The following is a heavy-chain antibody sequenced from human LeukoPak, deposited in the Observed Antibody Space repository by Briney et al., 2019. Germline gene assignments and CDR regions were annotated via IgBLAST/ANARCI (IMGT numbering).Heavy chain of an antibody. Sequence: GGSLRLSCAASGFTLSSYEMNWVRQAPGKGLEWMSYISSSSRNKNYADSVKGRFTIYRDNAKNSLYLQMSSLRAEDTAVYYCAREGYYDSSGYLWVFDYWGQGTLVTVSS. V-gene: IGHV3-48*03. J-gene: IGHJ4*02. D-gene: IGHD3-22*01. CDR1: GFTLSSYE. CDR2: ISSSSRNK. CDR3: AREGYYDSSGYLWVFDY.